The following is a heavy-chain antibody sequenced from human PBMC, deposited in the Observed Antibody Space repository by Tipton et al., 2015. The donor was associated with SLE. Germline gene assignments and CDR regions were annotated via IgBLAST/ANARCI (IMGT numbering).Heavy chain of an antibody. CDR1: DGSFSGYY. V-gene: IGHV4-34*01. CDR2: INQFGRT. J-gene: IGHJ6*02. Sequence: GLVKPSETLSLTCDVYDGSFSGYYWTYIRQPPGKGLEWIGEINQFGRTNYSPSLNSRVTMSIDTSKNQVSLRLSSVTAADTAVYYCARGSASGYYGMDVWGQGTTVNVSS. CDR3: ARGSASGYYGMDV.